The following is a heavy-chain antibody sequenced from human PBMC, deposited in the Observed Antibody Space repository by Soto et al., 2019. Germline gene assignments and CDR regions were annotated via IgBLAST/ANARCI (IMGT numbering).Heavy chain of an antibody. CDR3: ARGDGYVNPFDD. CDR1: GGTFSSYA. V-gene: IGHV1-69*01. CDR2: IIPIFGTA. J-gene: IGHJ4*02. Sequence: QVQLVQSGAEVKKPGSSVKVSCKASGGTFSSYAISWVRQAPGQGLEWMGGIIPIFGTANYAQKFQGRVKITADESTSTAFMGLSSLRSEDTAVYDCARGDGYVNPFDDWGQGTLVTVAS. D-gene: IGHD5-12*01.